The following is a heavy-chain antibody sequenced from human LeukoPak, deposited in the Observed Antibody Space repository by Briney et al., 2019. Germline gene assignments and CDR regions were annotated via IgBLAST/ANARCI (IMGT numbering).Heavy chain of an antibody. J-gene: IGHJ4*02. CDR1: GGSVDTFY. CDR2: VYYTGST. Sequence: PSETLSLTCPVSGGSVDTFYWTWIRQPPGKGLDWLGHVYYTGSTNYNSSLQDRISISIDMSKNQFSLTLTSVTAADTAFYYCARHVGDYFDSWGQGILVTVSS. D-gene: IGHD1-26*01. V-gene: IGHV4-59*08. CDR3: ARHVGDYFDS.